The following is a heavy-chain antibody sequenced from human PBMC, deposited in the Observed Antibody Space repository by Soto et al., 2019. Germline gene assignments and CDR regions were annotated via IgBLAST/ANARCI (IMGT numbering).Heavy chain of an antibody. CDR1: GFIFGHYA. CDR3: AKALDGIDDYFYAMGV. CDR2: ISGRGDST. D-gene: IGHD1-1*01. Sequence: PGGSLRLSCAGSGFIFGHYAMTWVRQALGKGLEWISAISGRGDSTYYADAVKGRFTISRDNSKNTLYLQMNSLRFDDTAVYYCAKALDGIDDYFYAMGVWGQGTTVTSP. V-gene: IGHV3-23*01. J-gene: IGHJ6*02.